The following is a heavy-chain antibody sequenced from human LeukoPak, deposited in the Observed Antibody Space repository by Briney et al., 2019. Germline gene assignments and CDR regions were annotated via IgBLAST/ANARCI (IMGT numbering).Heavy chain of an antibody. Sequence: ASVKVSCKASGYTFTDYYMHWVRQAPGQGLEWMGWIRPYSGGTNYAQKFLGRVTMTRDTSISTTYMELSSLRSDDTAVYYCARDSGVITTDAFDIWGQGTMVTVSS. V-gene: IGHV1-2*02. CDR2: IRPYSGGT. J-gene: IGHJ3*02. CDR1: GYTFTDYY. CDR3: ARDSGVITTDAFDI. D-gene: IGHD3-22*01.